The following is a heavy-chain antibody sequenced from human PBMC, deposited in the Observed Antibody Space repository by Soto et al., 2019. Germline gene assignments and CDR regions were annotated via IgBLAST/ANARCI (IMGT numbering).Heavy chain of an antibody. J-gene: IGHJ6*02. CDR2: IYYSGST. Sequence: QVQLQESGPGLVKPSQTLSLMCTVSGASISSGGYYWSWIRQHPGKGLEWIGYIYYSGSTYYNPSIKSRVTFSVDTSKNQFSLRLSSGTAADTAVYYWARGFQDYDDDTGRAYAVDVWGQGTTVTVSS. V-gene: IGHV4-31*03. D-gene: IGHD3-22*01. CDR3: ARGFQDYDDDTGRAYAVDV. CDR1: GASISSGGYY.